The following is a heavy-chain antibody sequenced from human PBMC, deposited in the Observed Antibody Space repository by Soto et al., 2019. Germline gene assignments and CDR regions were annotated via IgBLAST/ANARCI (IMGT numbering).Heavy chain of an antibody. CDR1: GYTFTSYA. D-gene: IGHD3-22*01. CDR2: INAGNGNT. J-gene: IGHJ4*02. CDR3: ARDGVYERSGYYGSYFDH. V-gene: IGHV1-3*01. Sequence: ASVKVSCKASGYTFTSYAMHWVRQAPGQRLEWMGWINAGNGNTKYSQKFQGRVTITRDTSASTAYMELSSLRSEDTAVYYCARDGVYERSGYYGSYFDHWGLGTLVTVSS.